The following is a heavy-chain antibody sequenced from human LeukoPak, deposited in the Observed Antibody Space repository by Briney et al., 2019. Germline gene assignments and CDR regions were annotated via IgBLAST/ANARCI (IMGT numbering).Heavy chain of an antibody. CDR2: ISYDGSNK. CDR3: AKASTGRYFHFDN. V-gene: IGHV3-30*18. CDR1: GFTFSSYG. J-gene: IGHJ4*02. D-gene: IGHD1-26*01. Sequence: GGSLRLSCAASGFTFSSYGMHWVRQAPGKGLEWVALISYDGSNKDYADSVKGRFTISRDNSKNTLYLQVNSLRTEDTAVYYCAKASTGRYFHFDNWGQGTLVTVSS.